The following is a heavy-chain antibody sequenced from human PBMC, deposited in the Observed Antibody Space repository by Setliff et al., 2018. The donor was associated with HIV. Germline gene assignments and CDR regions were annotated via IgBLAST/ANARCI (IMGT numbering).Heavy chain of an antibody. CDR3: ARGQFRLRPDSLDL. CDR1: GFTFSSYA. D-gene: IGHD2-21*01. Sequence: GGSLRLSCAASGFTFSSYAMHWVRQAPGKGLEWVSVISGTGGSTYYADSLKGRFTISRDNSKNMVYLQMNSLRAEDTAVYYCARGQFRLRPDSLDLWGQGTLVTVS. V-gene: IGHV3-23*01. J-gene: IGHJ3*01. CDR2: ISGTGGST.